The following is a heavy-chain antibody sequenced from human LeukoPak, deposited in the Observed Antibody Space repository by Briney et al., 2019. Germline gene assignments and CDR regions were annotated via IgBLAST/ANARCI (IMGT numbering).Heavy chain of an antibody. D-gene: IGHD3-3*01. J-gene: IGHJ4*02. CDR3: ARGWYDFWSGYYTQFYYFDY. V-gene: IGHV4-34*01. CDR2: INHSGST. Sequence: SETLSLTCAVYGGSFSGYYWSWIRQPPGKGLEWIGEINHSGSTNYNPSLKSRVTISVDTSKNQFSLKLSSVTAADTAVYCCARGWYDFWSGYYTQFYYFDYWGQGTLVTVSS. CDR1: GGSFSGYY.